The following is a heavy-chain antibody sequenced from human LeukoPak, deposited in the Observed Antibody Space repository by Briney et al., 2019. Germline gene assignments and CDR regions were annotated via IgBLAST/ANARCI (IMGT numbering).Heavy chain of an antibody. CDR3: ARNARFFDS. D-gene: IGHD1-1*01. CDR2: VDHTGNT. CDR1: GDSISNSIW. Sequence: PSETLSLTCTVSGDSISNSIWWSWLRQPPGKGLEWIGEVDHTGNTNYRPSLDSRVTLSIDTSKNHFSLTLTSVTAADTAVYYCARNARFFDSWGQGTRVTVSS. V-gene: IGHV4-4*02. J-gene: IGHJ4*02.